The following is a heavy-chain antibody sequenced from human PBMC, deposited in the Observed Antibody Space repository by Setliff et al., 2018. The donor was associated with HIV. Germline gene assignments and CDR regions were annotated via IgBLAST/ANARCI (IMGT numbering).Heavy chain of an antibody. Sequence: SETLSLTCTVSGASINSGYDYWVWIRQPPGKGLQWIGSIYNSASTYYSPSLKRRVIMSVDTSKNRFSLRLSSVSAADTAVYYCARDLYDYVWGSYRRWYFDYWGQGTLVTVSS. CDR1: GASINSGYDY. CDR3: ARDLYDYVWGSYRRWYFDY. J-gene: IGHJ4*02. V-gene: IGHV4-39*02. D-gene: IGHD3-16*02. CDR2: IYNSAST.